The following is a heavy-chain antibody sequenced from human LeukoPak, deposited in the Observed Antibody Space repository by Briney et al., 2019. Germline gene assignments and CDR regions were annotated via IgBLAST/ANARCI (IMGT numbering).Heavy chain of an antibody. Sequence: GGSLRLSCAASGFTFSSYAMSWVREAPGKGLEWVSAISVSGGSTYYADSVKGRFTISRDNSKNTLYLQMNSLRAEDTAVYYCAQVIRDSSGWYLDDAFDIWGQGTMVTVSS. V-gene: IGHV3-23*01. CDR3: AQVIRDSSGWYLDDAFDI. D-gene: IGHD6-19*01. J-gene: IGHJ3*02. CDR2: ISVSGGST. CDR1: GFTFSSYA.